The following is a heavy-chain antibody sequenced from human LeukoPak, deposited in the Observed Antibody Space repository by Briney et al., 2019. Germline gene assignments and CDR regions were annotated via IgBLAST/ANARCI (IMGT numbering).Heavy chain of an antibody. Sequence: SETLSLTCTVSGGSITGYYWSWIRQPPGKGLEWIGYIYYSGSTSYNPSLKSRVTISLDTSKNQFSLKLRSVTAADTAVYYCARVAAGIGFFQHWGQGTLVTVSS. CDR3: ARVAAGIGFFQH. J-gene: IGHJ1*01. V-gene: IGHV4-59*08. CDR2: IYYSGST. D-gene: IGHD6-19*01. CDR1: GGSITGYY.